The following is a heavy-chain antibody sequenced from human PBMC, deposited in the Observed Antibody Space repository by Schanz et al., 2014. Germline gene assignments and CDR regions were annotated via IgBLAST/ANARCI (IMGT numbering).Heavy chain of an antibody. V-gene: IGHV3-11*04. Sequence: QVQLVESGGGLVKPGGSLRLSCAASGFIFNDYYMNWIRQAPGKGLEWLSYISRDGTTSYYADSVKGRFTISRDNAKNSLYLEMTSLRGEDTAMFYCARDMTIAPAWGQGTLVTVSS. D-gene: IGHD6-13*01. CDR3: ARDMTIAPA. CDR1: GFIFNDYY. J-gene: IGHJ5*02. CDR2: ISRDGTTS.